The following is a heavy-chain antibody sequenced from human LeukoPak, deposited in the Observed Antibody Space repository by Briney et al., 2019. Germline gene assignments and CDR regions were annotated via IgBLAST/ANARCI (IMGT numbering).Heavy chain of an antibody. Sequence: GGSLRLSCAASGFTFSSYSMNWVRQAPGKGLEWVSSISSSSSYIYYADSVKGRFTISRDNAKNSLYLQMNSLRAEDTAVYYCARVFGDYAWYFDYWGQGTLVTVSS. D-gene: IGHD4-17*01. CDR3: ARVFGDYAWYFDY. J-gene: IGHJ4*02. V-gene: IGHV3-21*01. CDR1: GFTFSSYS. CDR2: ISSSSSYI.